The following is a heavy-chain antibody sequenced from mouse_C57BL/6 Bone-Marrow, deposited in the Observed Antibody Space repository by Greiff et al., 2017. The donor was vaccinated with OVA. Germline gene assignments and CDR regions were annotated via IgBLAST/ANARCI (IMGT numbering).Heavy chain of an antibody. V-gene: IGHV1-76*01. CDR1: GYTFTDYY. J-gene: IGHJ2*01. CDR2: IYPGSGNI. Sequence: QVQLQQSGAELVRPGASVKLSCKASGYTFTDYYISWVKQRPGQGLEWIARIYPGSGNIYYNEKFKGKATLTADKSYSTASMQLNTLTSDDSAFYSCARSERFRDYFDYWGQGTTLTVSS. CDR3: ARSERFRDYFDY.